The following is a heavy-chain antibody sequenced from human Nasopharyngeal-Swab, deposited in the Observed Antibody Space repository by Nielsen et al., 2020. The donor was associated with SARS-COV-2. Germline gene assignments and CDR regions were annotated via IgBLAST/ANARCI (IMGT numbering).Heavy chain of an antibody. J-gene: IGHJ3*02. CDR1: GFTFSSYD. V-gene: IGHV3-13*04. CDR2: IGTAGDT. CDR3: ARDKGADAFDI. Sequence: GASLKISCAASGFTFSSYDMHWVRQAKGKGLEWVSTIGTAGDTYYPGSVKGRFTISRENAKSPLYLQMNSLRAGDTAVYYCARDKGADAFDIWGQGTMVTVSS.